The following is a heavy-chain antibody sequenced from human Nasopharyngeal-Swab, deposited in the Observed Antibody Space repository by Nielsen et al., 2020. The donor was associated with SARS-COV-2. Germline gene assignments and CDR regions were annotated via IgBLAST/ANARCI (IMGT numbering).Heavy chain of an antibody. CDR2: IYSGGST. J-gene: IGHJ3*02. V-gene: IGHV3-66*01. CDR3: ARDRPQGGLSGYGDAFDI. Sequence: LSLTCAASGFTFSSYAMSWVRQAPGKGLEWVSVIYSGGSTYYADSVKGRFTISRDNSKNTLYLQMNSLRAEDTAVYYCARDRPQGGLSGYGDAFDIWGQGTMVTVSS. CDR1: GFTFSSYA. D-gene: IGHD5-12*01.